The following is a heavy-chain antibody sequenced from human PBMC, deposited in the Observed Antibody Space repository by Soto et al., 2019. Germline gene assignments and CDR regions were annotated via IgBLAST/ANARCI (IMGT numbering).Heavy chain of an antibody. V-gene: IGHV1-2*02. CDR2: GGT. J-gene: IGHJ5*02. Sequence: GGTNYAQRFQGRVTMTRDKSSSTAYMEMNRLTSDDTAVYYCTRARYCSGGTCFGNFFDPWGQGTLVTVSS. CDR3: TRARYCSGGTCFGNFFDP. D-gene: IGHD2-15*01.